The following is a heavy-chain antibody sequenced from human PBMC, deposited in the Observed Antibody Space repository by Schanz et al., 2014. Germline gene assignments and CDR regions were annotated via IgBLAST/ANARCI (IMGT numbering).Heavy chain of an antibody. CDR1: GFTFSDHY. V-gene: IGHV3-72*01. CDR3: ATDLTAVDYDAIGL. J-gene: IGHJ3*01. Sequence: EVQLVESGGGMVQPGGSLRLSCAASGFTFSDHYMDWVRQAPGKGLEWVGRITNKPNNYNTEYAASVKGRFTISRDDSRNALYLQMNSLKTEDTAVYYCATDLTAVDYDAIGLWGQGTMVTVSS. CDR2: ITNKPNNYNT. D-gene: IGHD4-17*01.